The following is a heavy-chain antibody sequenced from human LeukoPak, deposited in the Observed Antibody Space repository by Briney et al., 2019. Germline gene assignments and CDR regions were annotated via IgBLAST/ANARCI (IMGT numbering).Heavy chain of an antibody. J-gene: IGHJ4*02. Sequence: GGSLRLSCVASGFSFSTYGMHWVRQAPGKGPEWVAVIWYDGSNKKYVDSVKGRFTVSRDNSKNTLYLQMNSLRAEDTAVYYCAKALEPAVYTTFDYWAREPWSPSPQ. CDR1: GFSFSTYG. D-gene: IGHD2-2*01. CDR3: AKALEPAVYTTFDY. CDR2: IWYDGSNK. V-gene: IGHV3-33*06.